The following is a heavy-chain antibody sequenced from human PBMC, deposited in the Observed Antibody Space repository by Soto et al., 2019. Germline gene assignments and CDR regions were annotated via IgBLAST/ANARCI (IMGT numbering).Heavy chain of an antibody. Sequence: EVQLVESGGGLIQPGGSLRLSCEASGFTFSSNDMNWVRQAPGKGLEWVSLIWTSGSTAYADSVKGRFTISRDNSKSALYLPMSSLRAEDTAGYYCAARPLLRGAPWGQGKMVTGSS. D-gene: IGHD3-16*01. CDR1: GFTFSSND. V-gene: IGHV3-53*01. J-gene: IGHJ3*01. CDR2: IWTSGST. CDR3: AARPLLRGAP.